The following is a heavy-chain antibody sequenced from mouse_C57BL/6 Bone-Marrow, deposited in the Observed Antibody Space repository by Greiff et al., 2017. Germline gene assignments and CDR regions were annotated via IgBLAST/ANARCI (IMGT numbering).Heavy chain of an antibody. Sequence: QVQLQQSGAELVKPGASVKLSCKASGYTFPSYWMHWVKQRPGQGLEWIGMIHPNSGSTNYNEKFKSKATLTVDKSSSTAYMQLSSLTSEDSAVYYCARRLLRRGYFDYWGQGTTLTVSS. CDR3: ARRLLRRGYFDY. V-gene: IGHV1-64*01. CDR1: GYTFPSYW. J-gene: IGHJ2*01. D-gene: IGHD1-1*01. CDR2: IHPNSGST.